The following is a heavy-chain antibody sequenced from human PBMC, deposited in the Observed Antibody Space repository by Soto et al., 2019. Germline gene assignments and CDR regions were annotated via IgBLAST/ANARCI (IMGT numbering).Heavy chain of an antibody. CDR1: GFTFSASW. Sequence: EVQLVESGGGLIQPGGSLRLSCAGSGFTFSASWMHWVRQAPGKGLEWVSRINDDGTSIIYADSVKGRFTVSRDNVNNTLYLQMNSLTDEATAVYYCSRAGKGNFYDWGQGTLATVSS. J-gene: IGHJ1*01. D-gene: IGHD4-4*01. V-gene: IGHV3-74*01. CDR3: SRAGKGNFYD. CDR2: INDDGTSI.